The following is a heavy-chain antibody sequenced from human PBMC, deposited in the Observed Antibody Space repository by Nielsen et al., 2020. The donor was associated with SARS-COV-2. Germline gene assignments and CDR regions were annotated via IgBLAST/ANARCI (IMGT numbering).Heavy chain of an antibody. Sequence: GESLKISCVASGFSFNTYSMNWVRQAPGKGLEWVSYISGGSPTIYYADSVKGRFTISRDNVKNSLYLQLSSLSAEDTAVYYCARSPFHRSSWYGMDVWGQGTTVTVSS. CDR1: GFSFNTYS. CDR2: ISGGSPTI. D-gene: IGHD6-13*01. CDR3: ARSPFHRSSWYGMDV. V-gene: IGHV3-48*01. J-gene: IGHJ6*02.